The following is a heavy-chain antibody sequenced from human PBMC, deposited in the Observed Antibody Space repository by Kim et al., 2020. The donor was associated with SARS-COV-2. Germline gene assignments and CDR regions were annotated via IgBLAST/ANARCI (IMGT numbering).Heavy chain of an antibody. V-gene: IGHV3-15*01. CDR1: GFTFSNAW. Sequence: GGSLRLSCAASGFTFSNAWMSWVRQAPGKGLEWVGRIKSKTDCGTTDYAAPVKGRFTISRDDSKNTLYLQMNSLKTEDTAVYYCTTVYYDSSEYFDYWGQGTLVTVSS. CDR3: TTVYYDSSEYFDY. CDR2: IKSKTDCGTT. D-gene: IGHD3-22*01. J-gene: IGHJ4*02.